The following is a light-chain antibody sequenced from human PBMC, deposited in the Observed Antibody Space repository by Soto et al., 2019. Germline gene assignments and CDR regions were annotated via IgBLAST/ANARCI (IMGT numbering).Light chain of an antibody. CDR3: SSYAGNNNVV. CDR1: SSDVGDYKF. Sequence: QSALTQPPSASGSPGQSVTISCTGTSSDVGDYKFVSWYQQHPGKAPKLLIYEVSRRPSGVPDRFSGSKSGNTASLTFSGLQAEDEADYYCSSYAGNNNVVFGGGTQLTVL. CDR2: EVS. V-gene: IGLV2-8*01. J-gene: IGLJ2*01.